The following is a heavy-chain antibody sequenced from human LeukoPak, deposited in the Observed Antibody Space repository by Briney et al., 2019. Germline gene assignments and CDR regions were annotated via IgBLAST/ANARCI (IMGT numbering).Heavy chain of an antibody. V-gene: IGHV1-69*06. CDR1: GGTFSSYA. CDR3: ARAPTLAGWFDP. D-gene: IGHD6-19*01. Sequence: ASVKVSCKASGGTFSSYAISWVRQAPGQGLEWMGGIIPVFGTANYAQKFQGRVTITADKSTSTAYMELSSLRSEDTAVYYCARAPTLAGWFDPWGQGTLVTVSS. J-gene: IGHJ5*02. CDR2: IIPVFGTA.